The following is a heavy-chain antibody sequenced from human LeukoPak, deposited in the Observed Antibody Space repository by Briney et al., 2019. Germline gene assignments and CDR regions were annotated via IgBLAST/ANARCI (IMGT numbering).Heavy chain of an antibody. D-gene: IGHD1-26*01. CDR3: AKALVQPSGAFHI. Sequence: SVKVSCKTSGGTFNSYGFNWVRQAPGQGLEWMGGIIPIFRTSNYAQKFQGRVTITTDESSTTAYMELSNLRFDDTAVYDCAKALVQPSGAFHICGQAAKFTVS. V-gene: IGHV1-69*05. CDR1: GGTFNSYG. CDR2: IIPIFRTS. J-gene: IGHJ3*02.